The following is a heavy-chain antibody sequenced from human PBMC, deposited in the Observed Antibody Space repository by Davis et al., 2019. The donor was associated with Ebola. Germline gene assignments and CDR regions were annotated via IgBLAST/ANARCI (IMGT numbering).Heavy chain of an antibody. Sequence: GESLKITCAASGFTFSSYAMSWVRQAPGKGLEWVSAISGSGGSTYYADSVKGRFTISRDNSKNTLYLQMNSLRAEDTAVYYCAKDSSIAVAGTGLGYFDYWGQGTLVTVSS. CDR2: ISGSGGST. D-gene: IGHD6-19*01. V-gene: IGHV3-23*01. CDR1: GFTFSSYA. J-gene: IGHJ4*02. CDR3: AKDSSIAVAGTGLGYFDY.